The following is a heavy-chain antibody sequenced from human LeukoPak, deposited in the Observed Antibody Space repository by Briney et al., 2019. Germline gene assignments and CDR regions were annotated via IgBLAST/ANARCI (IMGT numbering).Heavy chain of an antibody. Sequence: PGGSLRLSCAASGFTFSSYWMHWVRQAPGKGLVWVSRINSDGSSTSYADSVKGRFTISRDNAKNTLYLQMNSLRAEDTAVHYCARVSSPLQTYYYDSSGDYYFDYWGQGTLVTVSS. J-gene: IGHJ4*02. CDR3: ARVSSPLQTYYYDSSGDYYFDY. CDR1: GFTFSSYW. V-gene: IGHV3-74*01. CDR2: INSDGSST. D-gene: IGHD3-22*01.